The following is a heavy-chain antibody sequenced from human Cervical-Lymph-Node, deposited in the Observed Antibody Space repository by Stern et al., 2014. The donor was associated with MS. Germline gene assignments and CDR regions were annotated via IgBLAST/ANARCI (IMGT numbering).Heavy chain of an antibody. CDR1: GFTVSSNY. CDR3: ARGGVLLPLDF. V-gene: IGHV3-53*01. CDR2: IYSGGIT. D-gene: IGHD2-8*01. Sequence: EVQLVESGGGLIQPGGSLRLSCAASGFTVSSNYMTWVRQAPGKGLEWVSIIYSGGITYYADYAKGRITISRDNSKNTLYLQMNSLRAEDTAVYYCARGGVLLPLDFWGQGTLVTVSS. J-gene: IGHJ4*02.